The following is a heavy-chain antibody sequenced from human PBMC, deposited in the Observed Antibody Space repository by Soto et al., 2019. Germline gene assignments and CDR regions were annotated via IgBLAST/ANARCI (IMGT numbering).Heavy chain of an antibody. CDR3: ARGLITGSHYSGGCSYFDS. CDR1: GGSISSYY. Sequence: SETLSLTCTVSGGSISSYYCSWIRQPPGKGLEWIGYIYYSGSTNYNPSLKSRVTISVDTSKNQFSLKLSSVTAADTAVYYCARGLITGSHYSGGCSYFDSWGQGTQVTVSS. CDR2: IYYSGST. V-gene: IGHV4-59*01. J-gene: IGHJ4*02. D-gene: IGHD3-10*01.